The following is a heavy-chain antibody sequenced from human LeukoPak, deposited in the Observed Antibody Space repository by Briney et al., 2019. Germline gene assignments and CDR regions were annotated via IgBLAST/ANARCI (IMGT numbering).Heavy chain of an antibody. J-gene: IGHJ4*02. CDR2: MNPNSGNT. CDR1: GYTFTSYD. Sequence: ASVKVSCKASGYTFTSYDINWVRQGTGQGLEWMGWMNPNSGNTGYAQKFQGRVTITRNTSISTAYMELSGLRSEDTAVYYCARGRPTRFPYYFEYWGQGTLVTVSS. CDR3: ARGRPTRFPYYFEY. V-gene: IGHV1-8*03.